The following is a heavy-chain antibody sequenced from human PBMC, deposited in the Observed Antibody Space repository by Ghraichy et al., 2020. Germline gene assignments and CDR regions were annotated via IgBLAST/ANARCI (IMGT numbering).Heavy chain of an antibody. CDR3: ARASSGPYYYYYYGMDV. Sequence: ASVKVSCKASGYTFTSYYMHWVRQAPGQGLEWMGIINPSGGSTSYAQKFQGRVTMTRDTSTSTVYMELSSLRSEDTAVYYCARASSGPYYYYYYGMDVWGQGTTVTVSS. J-gene: IGHJ6*02. V-gene: IGHV1-46*01. D-gene: IGHD6-19*01. CDR2: INPSGGST. CDR1: GYTFTSYY.